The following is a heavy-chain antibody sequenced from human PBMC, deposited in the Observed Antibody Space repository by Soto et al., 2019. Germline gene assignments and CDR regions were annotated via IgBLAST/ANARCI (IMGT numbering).Heavy chain of an antibody. CDR2: ISAYNGNT. CDR1: GYTFTSYG. V-gene: IGHV1-18*01. J-gene: IGHJ4*02. D-gene: IGHD5-12*01. Sequence: QVQLVQSGAEVKKPGASVKVSCKASGYTFTSYGISWVRQAPGQGLEWMGWISAYNGNTNYAQMFQGRVSMTTDTSATTAYVDLRSLRSDDTAVYYCARTGGNSGYYRDFDSWGQGALVTVSS. CDR3: ARTGGNSGYYRDFDS.